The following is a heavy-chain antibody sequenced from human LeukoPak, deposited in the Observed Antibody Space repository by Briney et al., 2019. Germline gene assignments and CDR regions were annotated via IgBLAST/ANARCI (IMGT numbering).Heavy chain of an antibody. J-gene: IGHJ4*02. V-gene: IGHV4-59*08. CDR2: IYYSGST. CDR1: GGSISSYY. Sequence: SETLSLTCTVSGGSISSYYWSWIRQPPGKGLEWIRYIYYSGSTNYNPSLKSRVTISVDTSKNQFSLKLSSVTAADTAVYYCARGLTYSSGWFDYWGQGTLVTVSS. D-gene: IGHD6-19*01. CDR3: ARGLTYSSGWFDY.